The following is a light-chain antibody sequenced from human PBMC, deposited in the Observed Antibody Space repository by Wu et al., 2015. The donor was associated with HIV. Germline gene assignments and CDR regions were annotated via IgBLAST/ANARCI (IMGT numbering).Light chain of an antibody. V-gene: IGKV3-20*01. CDR2: GAS. J-gene: IGKJ2*01. CDR1: QSVTSNY. CDR3: QQYGTSPYT. Sequence: EIVLTQSPGTLSLSPGERATLSCRASQSVTSNYLAWYQQKPGQAPRLLISGASSRATGIPDRFSGSGSGTDFILSISRLEPEDSAVYYCQQYGTSPYTFGQGTKLEIK.